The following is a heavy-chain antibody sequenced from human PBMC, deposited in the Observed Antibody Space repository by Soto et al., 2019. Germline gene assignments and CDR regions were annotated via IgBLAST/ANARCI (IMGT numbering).Heavy chain of an antibody. CDR3: AQKGFSLLWFGDPGAVDT. V-gene: IGHV2-5*02. J-gene: IGHJ5*02. D-gene: IGHD3-10*01. Sequence: QITLKESGPTLVKPTQTLTLTCTFSGFSLSTSGVSVGWIRQPPGKALEWLELIYWDDDKRYSPSLKNRLNIIKDTSKDKVALKMSIMDPVATGTYYCAQKGFSLLWFGDPGAVDTWGQGTLLTVSS. CDR1: GFSLSTSGVS. CDR2: IYWDDDK.